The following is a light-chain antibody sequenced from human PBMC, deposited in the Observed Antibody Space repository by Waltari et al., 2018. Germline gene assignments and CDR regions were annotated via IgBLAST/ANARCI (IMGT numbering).Light chain of an antibody. CDR2: DDS. Sequence: QSVLTQPPSVSGAPGQRVTISCPGSSSHLRSPYNFHWYQQVPGRAPKLLIYDDSHRPSGVPDRFSGSKSGTSASLAITGLQAEDEAEYFCQSYDSGLNGLFFGGGTKVTVL. CDR1: SSHLRSPYN. CDR3: QSYDSGLNGLF. J-gene: IGLJ2*01. V-gene: IGLV1-40*01.